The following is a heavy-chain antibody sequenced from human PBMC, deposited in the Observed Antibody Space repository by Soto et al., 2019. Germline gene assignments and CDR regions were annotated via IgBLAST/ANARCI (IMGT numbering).Heavy chain of an antibody. J-gene: IGHJ1*01. D-gene: IGHD4-17*01. CDR1: GFTFSSYA. CDR2: ISYDGSNK. Sequence: QVQLVESGGGVVQPGRSLRLSCAASGFTFSSYAMHWVRQAPGKGLEWVAVISYDGSNKYYADSVKGRFTISRDNSKNTLYLQMNSLRAEDTAVYYCATISDYGDYVGFQHWGQGTLVTVSS. V-gene: IGHV3-30-3*01. CDR3: ATISDYGDYVGFQH.